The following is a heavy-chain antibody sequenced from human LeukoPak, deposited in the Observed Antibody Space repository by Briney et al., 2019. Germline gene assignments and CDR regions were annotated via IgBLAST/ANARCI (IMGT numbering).Heavy chain of an antibody. CDR2: IKSRSDGGPT. CDR1: GFTFNYAW. Sequence: GGSLRLSCAASGFTFNYAWMNWVRQAPGKGLEWVGRIKSRSDGGPTDYAAPVKGRFTISRDDSKNTLYLHMNSLKTEDTAVYYCTALEYCGYHSMGDYWGQGTLVTVSS. J-gene: IGHJ4*02. D-gene: IGHD2/OR15-2a*01. V-gene: IGHV3-15*01. CDR3: TALEYCGYHSMGDY.